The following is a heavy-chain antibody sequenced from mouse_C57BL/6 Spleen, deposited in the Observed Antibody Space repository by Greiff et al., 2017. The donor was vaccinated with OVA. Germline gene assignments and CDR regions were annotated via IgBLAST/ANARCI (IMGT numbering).Heavy chain of an antibody. CDR3: ASYYYGSSPYAMDY. CDR1: GYSITSGYY. Sequence: EVQLVESGPGLVKPSQSLSLTCSVTGYSITSGYYWNWIRQFPGNKLEWMGYISYDGSNNYNPSLKNRISITRDTSKNQFFLKLNSVTTEDTATYYCASYYYGSSPYAMDYWGQGTSVTVSS. V-gene: IGHV3-6*01. D-gene: IGHD1-1*01. J-gene: IGHJ4*01. CDR2: ISYDGSN.